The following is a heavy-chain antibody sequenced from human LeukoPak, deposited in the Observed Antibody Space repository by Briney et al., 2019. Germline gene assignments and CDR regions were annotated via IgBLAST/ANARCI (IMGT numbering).Heavy chain of an antibody. CDR3: ARVFPPYDFWNGYQQRPYMDV. J-gene: IGHJ6*03. Sequence: SETLSLTCTVSGGSISSYYWSWIRQPPGKGLEWIGYIYYSGSTNYNPSLKSRVTISVDTSKNQFSLKLSSVTAADTAVYYCARVFPPYDFWNGYQQRPYMDVWGKGTTVTVSS. D-gene: IGHD3-3*01. CDR1: GGSISSYY. V-gene: IGHV4-59*08. CDR2: IYYSGST.